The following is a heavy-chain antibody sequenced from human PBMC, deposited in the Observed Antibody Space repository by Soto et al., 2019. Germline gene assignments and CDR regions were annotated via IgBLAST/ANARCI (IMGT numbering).Heavy chain of an antibody. CDR2: INAGNGNT. V-gene: IGHV1-3*01. D-gene: IGHD2-15*01. CDR3: ARDFGCSGSSCYLRDWYFDL. Sequence: QVQLVQSGAEVKKPGASVKVSCKASGYTFTSYAMHWVRQAPGQRLAWMGWINAGNGNTKYSQKFQGRVTITRDTSASTAYMELSSLRSEDTAVYYCARDFGCSGSSCYLRDWYFDLWGRGTLVTVSS. CDR1: GYTFTSYA. J-gene: IGHJ2*01.